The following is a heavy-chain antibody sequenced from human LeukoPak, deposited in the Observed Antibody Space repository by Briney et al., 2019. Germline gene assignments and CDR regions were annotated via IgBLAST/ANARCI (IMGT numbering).Heavy chain of an antibody. Sequence: GGSLRLSCAASGFTFSSYWMSWVRQAPGKGLEWVSSISSSSSYIYYADSLKGRFTISRDNAKNSLYLLLNSLRADDTAVYYCARDRSSGWYQDAFDIWGQGTMVTVSS. D-gene: IGHD6-19*01. CDR2: ISSSSSYI. CDR3: ARDRSSGWYQDAFDI. V-gene: IGHV3-21*01. J-gene: IGHJ3*02. CDR1: GFTFSSYW.